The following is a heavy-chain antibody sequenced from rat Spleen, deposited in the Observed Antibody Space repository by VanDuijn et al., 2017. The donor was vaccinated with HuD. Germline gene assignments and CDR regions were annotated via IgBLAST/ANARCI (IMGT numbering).Heavy chain of an antibody. V-gene: IGHV5-20*01. D-gene: IGHD2-7*01. CDR1: GFTFSDYG. CDR2: ISYDGGST. CDR3: ATAGARISRFAY. J-gene: IGHJ3*01. Sequence: EVQLVESGGGLVQPGRSMKLSCAASGFTFSDYGMAWVLQAPTKGLEWVASISYDGGSTYYRDSVKGRFTISRDNAKSTLCLHMDSLRSEDTATYYCATAGARISRFAYWGQGTLVTVSS.